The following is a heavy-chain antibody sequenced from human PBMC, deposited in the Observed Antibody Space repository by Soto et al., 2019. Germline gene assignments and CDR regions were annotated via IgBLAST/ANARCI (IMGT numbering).Heavy chain of an antibody. J-gene: IGHJ4*02. D-gene: IGHD1-26*01. V-gene: IGHV3-43*01. Sequence: EVQLVQSGSVVIHPGGSLRLSCAASGFTFDDYMMHWVRQAPGKGLEWVSLITWDGRTAYYTGSVRGRFTLSRDNSENSLYLQMDGLTPEVTALYYCGKDGGTGAIDHWGQGTLVSVSS. CDR1: GFTFDDYM. CDR3: GKDGGTGAIDH. CDR2: ITWDGRTA.